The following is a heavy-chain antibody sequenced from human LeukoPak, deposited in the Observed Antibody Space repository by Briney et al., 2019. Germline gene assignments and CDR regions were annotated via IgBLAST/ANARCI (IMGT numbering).Heavy chain of an antibody. CDR3: AHSSGGWYNYYYYMDV. CDR1: GGSISSYYW. CDR2: IYWDDDK. V-gene: IGHV2-5*08. J-gene: IGHJ6*03. Sequence: TLSLTCTVSGGSISSYYWSWIRQPPGKGLEWLALIYWDDDKRYSPSLKSRLTITKDTSENQVVLTMTNMDPVDTATYYCAHSSGGWYNYYYYMDVWGKGTTVTVSS. D-gene: IGHD6-19*01.